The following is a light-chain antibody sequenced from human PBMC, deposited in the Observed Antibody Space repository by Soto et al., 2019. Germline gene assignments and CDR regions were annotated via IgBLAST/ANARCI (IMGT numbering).Light chain of an antibody. CDR3: QQYNNWPWT. V-gene: IGKV3-15*01. CDR1: QGVSSD. Sequence: EIVLTQSPATLSLSPGERATLSCRASQGVSSDLAWYQQKPGQAPRLLIYGASSRGTGVPDRFSGSGSGTEFTLTISSLESEDFAIYYCQQYNNWPWTFGQGTKVDI. J-gene: IGKJ1*01. CDR2: GAS.